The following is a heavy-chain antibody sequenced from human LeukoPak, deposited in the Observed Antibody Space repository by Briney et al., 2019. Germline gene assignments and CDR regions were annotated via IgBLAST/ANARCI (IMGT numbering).Heavy chain of an antibody. Sequence: GGSLRLSCAASGFTFSSYWMHWVRQAPGKGLVWVSRINSDGSSTDYADSVKGRFTISRDNAKNTLYLQMNSLRAEDTAVYYCARVGSGNYYAYWGQGTLVTDSS. V-gene: IGHV3-74*01. CDR3: ARVGSGNYYAY. D-gene: IGHD3-10*01. CDR2: INSDGSST. CDR1: GFTFSSYW. J-gene: IGHJ4*02.